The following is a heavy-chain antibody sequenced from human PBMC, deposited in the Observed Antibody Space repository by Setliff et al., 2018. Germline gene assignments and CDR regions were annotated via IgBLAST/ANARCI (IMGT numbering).Heavy chain of an antibody. CDR3: TKAGEWELLVHYFDC. J-gene: IGHJ4*02. CDR2: IWNDGSSK. Sequence: LRLSCVASGFTFSNYGMHWVRQAPGKGLEWVALIWNDGSSKFYGDSVKGRFTISRDNSKNTLYLQMNSLRAEDTAVYYCTKAGEWELLVHYFDCWGQGTLVTVSS. V-gene: IGHV3-33*06. D-gene: IGHD1-26*01. CDR1: GFTFSNYG.